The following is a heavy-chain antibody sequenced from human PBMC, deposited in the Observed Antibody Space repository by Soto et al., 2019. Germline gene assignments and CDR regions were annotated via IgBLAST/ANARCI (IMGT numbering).Heavy chain of an antibody. CDR1: GGSISSYY. Sequence: PSETLSLTCTVSGGSISSYYWSWIRQPPGKGLEWIGYVYYRGSTNYNPSLKSRVTISVDTSKKQFSLKLSSVTAADTAVYYCARLGGYYQSLDPWGPGTLVTSPQ. CDR3: ARLGGYYQSLDP. CDR2: VYYRGST. J-gene: IGHJ5*02. V-gene: IGHV4-59*01. D-gene: IGHD3-22*01.